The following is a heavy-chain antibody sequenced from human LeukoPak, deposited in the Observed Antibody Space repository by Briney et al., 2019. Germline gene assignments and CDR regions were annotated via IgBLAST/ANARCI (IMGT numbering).Heavy chain of an antibody. J-gene: IGHJ6*02. D-gene: IGHD1-26*01. CDR1: GFTFSSYW. CDR3: ARDHPSGRDYYYYGMDV. CDR2: INSDGSST. V-gene: IGHV3-74*01. Sequence: GGSLRLSCAASGFTFSSYWMHWVRQAPGKGLVWVSRINSDGSSTSYADSVKGRFTISRDNAKNTLYLQMNSLRAEDTAVYYCARDHPSGRDYYYYGMDVWGQGTTVTVSS.